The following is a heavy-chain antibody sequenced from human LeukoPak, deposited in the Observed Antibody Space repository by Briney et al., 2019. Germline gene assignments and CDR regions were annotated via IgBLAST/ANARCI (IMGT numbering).Heavy chain of an antibody. CDR3: AHGAMYQLDY. V-gene: IGHV3-23*01. CDR1: GFTFSSHG. CDR2: IIGGAGST. D-gene: IGHD2-2*01. J-gene: IGHJ4*02. Sequence: GGSLRLSCAASGFTFSSHGMSWVRQAPGKGLEWVSGIIGGAGSTYYADSVKGRFTISGDNSKNTLFLQMNSLRAEDTAVYYCAHGAMYQLDYWGQGTLVTVSS.